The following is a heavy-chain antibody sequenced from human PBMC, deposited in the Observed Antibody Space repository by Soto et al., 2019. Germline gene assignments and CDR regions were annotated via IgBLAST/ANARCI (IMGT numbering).Heavy chain of an antibody. V-gene: IGHV2-5*02. CDR2: IYWDDDK. D-gene: IGHD3-10*01. J-gene: IGHJ4*02. CDR3: AHIGISTWFTY. CDR1: GFSLSTRGVG. Sequence: QITLKESGPTLVKPTQTLTLTCTFPGFSLSTRGVGVGWVGQPPGKALEWLALIYWDDDKRYSPSLRSRLTITKDTSKNQVVLTLTHMDPVDTATYYCAHIGISTWFTYWGQGTLVTVSS.